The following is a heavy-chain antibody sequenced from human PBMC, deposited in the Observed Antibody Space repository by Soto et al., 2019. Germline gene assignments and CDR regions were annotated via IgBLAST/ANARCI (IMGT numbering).Heavy chain of an antibody. D-gene: IGHD1-26*01. CDR2: ISAYNGDT. CDR3: ATYSGGYARFDS. J-gene: IGHJ4*02. Sequence: QTQLVQSGAEVKKPGASVKVSCQASADTFTTYGLTWVRQAPGQGLEWMGWISAYNGDTKYAQNLQDRLTLTADTSTGTAYMEFRSLRSDDTAVYYCATYSGGYARFDSWGQGTLVTVSS. CDR1: ADTFTTYG. V-gene: IGHV1-18*01.